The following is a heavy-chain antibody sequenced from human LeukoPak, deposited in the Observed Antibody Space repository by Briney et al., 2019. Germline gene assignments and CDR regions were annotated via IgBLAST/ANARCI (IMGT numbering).Heavy chain of an antibody. CDR1: GFTFSSYD. J-gene: IGHJ4*02. D-gene: IGHD6-19*01. CDR2: IGTAGDT. V-gene: IGHV3-13*01. CDR3: ASRYTTGWYDY. Sequence: GGSLRLSCAASGFTFSSYDMHWVRQATGKGLEWVSAIGTAGDTYYPGSVKGRFTISRENAKNSLYLQMNSLRAGDTAVYYCASRYTTGWYDYWGQGTLVTVSS.